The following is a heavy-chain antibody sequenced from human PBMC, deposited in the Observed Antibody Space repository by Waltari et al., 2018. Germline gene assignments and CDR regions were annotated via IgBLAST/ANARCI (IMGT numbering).Heavy chain of an antibody. CDR3: AREPITYHYFDY. CDR1: GGSISSSNW. CDR2: INHSGST. V-gene: IGHV4-4*02. J-gene: IGHJ4*02. Sequence: QVQLQESGPGLVKPSGTLSLTCAVSGGSISSSNWWSWVRQPPGKGLEWIGEINHSGSTNYNPSLKSRVTISVDTSKNQFSLKLSSVTAADTAVYYCAREPITYHYFDYWGQGTLVTVSS. D-gene: IGHD5-12*01.